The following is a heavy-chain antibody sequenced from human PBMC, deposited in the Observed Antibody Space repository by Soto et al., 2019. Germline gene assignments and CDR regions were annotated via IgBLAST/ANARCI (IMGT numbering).Heavy chain of an antibody. J-gene: IGHJ4*02. CDR2: ISYDGSNK. V-gene: IGHV3-30*18. CDR1: GFTFSSYG. Sequence: GGSVRLSCAASGFTFSSYGMHWVRQAPGKGLEWVAVISYDGSNKYYADSVKGRFTISRDNSKNTLYLQMNSLRAEDTAVYYCAKDLRQWLVFDYFDYWGQGTLVTVSS. D-gene: IGHD6-19*01. CDR3: AKDLRQWLVFDYFDY.